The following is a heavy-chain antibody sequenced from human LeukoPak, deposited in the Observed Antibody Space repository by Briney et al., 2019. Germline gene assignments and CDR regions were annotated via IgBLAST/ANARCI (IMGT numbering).Heavy chain of an antibody. CDR1: GFNTRNFG. Sequence: GGALVLSFASAGFNTRNFGMGGGRPAGGKGVGGVSTLSAGTESSYYADAVNGRFTVSGDYSKNTLYLLMTNVRANDSAVYYCAKFYDFDSRGYSSDWGQGTLVAVSS. D-gene: IGHD3-22*01. CDR3: AKFYDFDSRGYSSD. CDR2: LSAGTESS. J-gene: IGHJ4*02. V-gene: IGHV3-23*01.